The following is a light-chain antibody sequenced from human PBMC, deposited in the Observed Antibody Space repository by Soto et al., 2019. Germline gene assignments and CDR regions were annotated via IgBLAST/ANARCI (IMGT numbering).Light chain of an antibody. CDR2: GNS. CDR1: SSNIGAGYD. J-gene: IGLJ2*01. CDR3: QSYDSSLIHVV. Sequence: QSVLTQPPSVSGAPGQRVTISCTGSSSNIGAGYDVHWYQQLPGTAPKLLIYGNSNRPSGVPDRFSGSKSGTSASLATTGLQAEDEADYYCQSYDSSLIHVVFGGGTKLTVL. V-gene: IGLV1-40*01.